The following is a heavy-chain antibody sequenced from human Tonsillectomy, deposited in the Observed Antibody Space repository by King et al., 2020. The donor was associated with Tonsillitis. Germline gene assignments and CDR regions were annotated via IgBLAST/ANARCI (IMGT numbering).Heavy chain of an antibody. Sequence: VQLVESGAEVKKPGASVKVSCKASGYTFTGYYMHWVRQAPGQGLEWMGWINPNSGGTNYAQKFQGRVTMTRDTSISTAYMELSRLRSDDTAVYYCARVKKAITMIVVADALDIWGQGTMVTVSS. D-gene: IGHD3-22*01. CDR3: ARVKKAITMIVVADALDI. CDR1: GYTFTGYY. CDR2: INPNSGGT. J-gene: IGHJ3*02. V-gene: IGHV1-2*02.